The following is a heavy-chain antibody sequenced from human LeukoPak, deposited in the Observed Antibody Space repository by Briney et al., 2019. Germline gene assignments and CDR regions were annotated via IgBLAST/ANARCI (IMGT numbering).Heavy chain of an antibody. CDR1: GFTFSSYG. D-gene: IGHD3-3*01. J-gene: IGHJ4*02. CDR2: IWYDGSNK. CDR3: ARDFGILEWLYFDY. V-gene: IGHV3-33*01. Sequence: GGSLRLSCAASGFTFSSYGMHWVRQAPGKGLEWVAVIWYDGSNKYYADSVKGRFTISRDNSKNTLYLQMNSLRAEDTAVYYCARDFGILEWLYFDYWGQGTLVTVSS.